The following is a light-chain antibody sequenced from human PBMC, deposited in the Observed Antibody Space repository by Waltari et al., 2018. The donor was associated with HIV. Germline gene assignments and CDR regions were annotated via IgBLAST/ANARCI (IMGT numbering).Light chain of an antibody. Sequence: DIQMTQSPSNLSASVGDRVTITCRASQSIRSWLAWYQQKPGKAPKLLIYKASSLESGVPSRFSGSESGTEFTLTISSLQPDDFATYYCQQYNSYWTFGQGTKVEIK. V-gene: IGKV1-5*03. CDR3: QQYNSYWT. CDR2: KAS. J-gene: IGKJ1*01. CDR1: QSIRSW.